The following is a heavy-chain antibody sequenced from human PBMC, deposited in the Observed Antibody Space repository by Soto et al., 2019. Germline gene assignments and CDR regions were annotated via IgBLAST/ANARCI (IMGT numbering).Heavy chain of an antibody. D-gene: IGHD7-27*01. CDR3: TRRPTERPTTRTTWGPFDI. J-gene: IGHJ3*02. CDR1: GFTFSNYP. V-gene: IGHV3-23*01. CDR2: ISDSGTTT. Sequence: GGSLRLSCTPSGFTFSNYPMSWVRQAPGKGLEWVSSISDSGTTTYYAASVKGRFTISRDNSKNSLQLQMNSLTAEDTAVYYCTRRPTERPTTRTTWGPFDIWGQGTMVTVSS.